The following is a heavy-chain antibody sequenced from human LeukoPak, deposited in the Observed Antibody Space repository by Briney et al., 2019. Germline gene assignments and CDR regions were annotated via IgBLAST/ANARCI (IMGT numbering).Heavy chain of an antibody. D-gene: IGHD2-2*01. J-gene: IGHJ6*03. Sequence: GGSLRLSCGASGFTFSSFGMHWVRQAPGKGLEWVAFIRFDGSNKYYADSVKGRFTISRDNSKNTLYLQMNSLRAEDSAVYYCAKESCSSTTCPYYYYYMDVWGKGTTVTVSS. V-gene: IGHV3-30*02. CDR2: IRFDGSNK. CDR1: GFTFSSFG. CDR3: AKESCSSTTCPYYYYYMDV.